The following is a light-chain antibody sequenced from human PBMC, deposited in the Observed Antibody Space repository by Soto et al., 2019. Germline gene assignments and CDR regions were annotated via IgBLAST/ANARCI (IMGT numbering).Light chain of an antibody. V-gene: IGKV3-20*01. CDR1: QSVTSSH. CDR3: LLYFSPDRYT. J-gene: IGKJ2*01. Sequence: EIVLTQTPGTLSWSPGERATLSGRASQSVTSSHLAWYQQKPGQAPRLLIYGASTRATGIPDRFSGSGSDTDFSLTIRRLDPEDFAMYYCLLYFSPDRYTFGPGTKVQIK. CDR2: GAS.